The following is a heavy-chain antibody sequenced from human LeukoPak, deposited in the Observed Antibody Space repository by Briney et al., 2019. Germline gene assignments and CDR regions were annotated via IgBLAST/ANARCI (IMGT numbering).Heavy chain of an antibody. CDR3: ARGTIFGVVMHSYGMDV. CDR2: IYYSGST. V-gene: IGHV4-59*08. CDR1: GGSISSYY. Sequence: PSETLSLTCTVSGGSISSYYWSWIRQPPGKGLEWIGYIYYSGSTNYNPSLKSRVTISVDTSKNQFSLKLSSVTAADTAVYFCARGTIFGVVMHSYGMDVWGQGTTVTVSS. J-gene: IGHJ6*02. D-gene: IGHD3-3*01.